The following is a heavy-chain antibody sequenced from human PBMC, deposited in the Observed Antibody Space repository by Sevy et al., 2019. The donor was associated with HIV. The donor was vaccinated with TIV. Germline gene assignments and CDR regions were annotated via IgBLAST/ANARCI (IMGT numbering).Heavy chain of an antibody. CDR2: IYPRDSDT. V-gene: IGHV5-51*01. Sequence: GESLKISCRGSGYNFATYWIAWVRQMPGKGPEWMGLIYPRDSDTRYSPSFQGQVTISADKSISTAYLQWSSLKASDSAMYYCARHGTTGTTMDYFDFWGQGTLVTVSS. D-gene: IGHD1-1*01. CDR1: GYNFATYW. CDR3: ARHGTTGTTMDYFDF. J-gene: IGHJ4*02.